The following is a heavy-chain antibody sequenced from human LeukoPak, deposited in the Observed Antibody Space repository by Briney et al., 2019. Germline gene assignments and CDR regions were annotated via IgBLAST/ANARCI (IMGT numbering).Heavy chain of an antibody. J-gene: IGHJ4*02. V-gene: IGHV4-34*01. Sequence: PSETLSLPCAVYGGSFSGYYWSWIRQPPGKGLEWIGEINHSGSTNYNPSLKSRVTISVDTSKNQFSLKLSSVTAADTAVYYCARSRNVVPAAPFDYWGQGTLVTVSS. CDR3: ARSRNVVPAAPFDY. D-gene: IGHD2-2*01. CDR1: GGSFSGYY. CDR2: INHSGST.